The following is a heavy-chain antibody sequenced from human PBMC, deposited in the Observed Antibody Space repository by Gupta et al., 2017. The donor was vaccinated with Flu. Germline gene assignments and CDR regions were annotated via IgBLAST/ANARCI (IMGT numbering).Heavy chain of an antibody. Sequence: EVQLLESGGGLVQPGGSLRLSCAASGFTFSSYAMTWVRQAPGKGLEWVSAISGVGAHIYYVDTVKGRFTTSRDNSKNTLYLQMNGLRVEDTAIYYCAKNGGTGMTYYDYWGQGALVTVSS. D-gene: IGHD1-1*01. CDR3: AKNGGTGMTYYDY. CDR2: ISGVGAHI. J-gene: IGHJ4*02. V-gene: IGHV3-23*01. CDR1: GFTFSSYA.